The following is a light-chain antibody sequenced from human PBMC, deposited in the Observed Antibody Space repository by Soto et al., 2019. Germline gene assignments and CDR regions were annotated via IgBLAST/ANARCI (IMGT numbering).Light chain of an antibody. CDR2: DAS. J-gene: IGKJ5*01. CDR3: QQYGTSPIN. CDR1: QSVSSN. V-gene: IGKV3D-15*02. Sequence: EIVMTQSPATLSVSPGERATLSFRASQSVSSNLAWYQQKPGQAPRLLIYDASNRATGVPARISGSGSGTDFTLTIGSLEPEDFAVYYCQQYGTSPINFGQGTRLEIK.